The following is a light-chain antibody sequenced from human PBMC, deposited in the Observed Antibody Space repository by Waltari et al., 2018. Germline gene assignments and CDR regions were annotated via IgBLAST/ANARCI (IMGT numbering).Light chain of an antibody. CDR1: QSVGRD. J-gene: IGKJ1*01. CDR2: SAS. CDR3: QQYDDWPRT. Sequence: EIVMTQSPPMLSVSPGERATLSCRASQSVGRDLAWYQQKPGQAPRLLVYSASTRAIGIPDRFSGSGSGTEFTLTLSSLQSEDFAIYYCQQYDDWPRTFGQGTKL. V-gene: IGKV3-15*01.